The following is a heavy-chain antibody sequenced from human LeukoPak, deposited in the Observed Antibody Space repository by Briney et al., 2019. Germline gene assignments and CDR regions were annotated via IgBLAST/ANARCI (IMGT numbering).Heavy chain of an antibody. V-gene: IGHV4-39*01. CDR3: ARLLSTSYWGWFDP. J-gene: IGHJ5*02. Sequence: PSETLSLTCTASGGSISSSSYYWGWIRQPPGKGLEWIGSIYYSGSTYYNPSLKSRVTISVDTSKNQFTLKLSSVTAADTAVYYCARLLSTSYWGWFDPWGQGTLVTVSS. CDR1: GGSISSSSYY. D-gene: IGHD2-2*01. CDR2: IYYSGST.